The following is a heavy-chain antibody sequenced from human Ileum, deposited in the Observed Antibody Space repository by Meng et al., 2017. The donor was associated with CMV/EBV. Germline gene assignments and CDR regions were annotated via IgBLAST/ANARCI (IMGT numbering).Heavy chain of an antibody. D-gene: IGHD3-16*01. V-gene: IGHV1-2*02. CDR3: ARSFGGH. J-gene: IGHJ4*02. CDR2: INPKSGAT. CDR1: GYTFSDSH. Sequence: QVQLVQSGAEVNKPGASVKVPCKASGYTFSDSHMHWVRQAPGQGPEWMAWINPKSGATNYAQKFEGRVTMTRDTSIYTAYMEMTSLRSDDTAVYYCARSFGGHWGQGTLVTVSS.